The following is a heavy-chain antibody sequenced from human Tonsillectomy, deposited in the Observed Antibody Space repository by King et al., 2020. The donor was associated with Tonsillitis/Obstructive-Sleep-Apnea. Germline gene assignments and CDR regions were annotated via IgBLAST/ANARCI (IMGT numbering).Heavy chain of an antibody. CDR2: IYYSGST. D-gene: IGHD3-10*01. J-gene: IGHJ5*02. V-gene: IGHV4-61*01. Sequence: VQLQESGPGLVKPSETLSLTCTVSGGSVSSGSDYWSWIRQPPGKGLEWIGYIYYSGSTNYNPSLKSRVTISVDTSKNQSSLKLSSVTAADTAVYYCARVPGAGLRWFDPWGQGTRVTVSS. CDR3: ARVPGAGLRWFDP. CDR1: GGSVSSGSDY.